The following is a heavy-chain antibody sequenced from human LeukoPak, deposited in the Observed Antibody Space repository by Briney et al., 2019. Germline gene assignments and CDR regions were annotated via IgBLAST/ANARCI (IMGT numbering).Heavy chain of an antibody. CDR2: INYDGSNK. CDR1: GFNFNNYG. V-gene: IGHV3-30*02. D-gene: IGHD2-2*01. Sequence: GGSLRLSCQASGFNFNNYGLYWVRQAPGKGLEWVTFINYDGSNKYYADSVKGRFTISRDNSKNTLYLQMNSLRVEDTAMYYCAKDEVVPSYYYMDVWGKGTTVTVSS. CDR3: AKDEVVPSYYYMDV. J-gene: IGHJ6*03.